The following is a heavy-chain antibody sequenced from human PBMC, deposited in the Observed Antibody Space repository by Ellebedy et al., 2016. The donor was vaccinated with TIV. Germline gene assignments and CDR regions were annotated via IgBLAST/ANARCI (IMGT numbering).Heavy chain of an antibody. Sequence: PGGSLRLSCAASGFTVSSNYMNWVRQAPGKGLEWVSVIYSGADGGDTYYADSVKCRFTISRDNSTNTLYLQMNSLRAEDTAVYYCARDAADSGGKFDYWGQGALVTVSS. V-gene: IGHV3-53*01. CDR1: GFTVSSNY. CDR2: IYSGADGGDT. CDR3: ARDAADSGGKFDY. D-gene: IGHD4-23*01. J-gene: IGHJ4*02.